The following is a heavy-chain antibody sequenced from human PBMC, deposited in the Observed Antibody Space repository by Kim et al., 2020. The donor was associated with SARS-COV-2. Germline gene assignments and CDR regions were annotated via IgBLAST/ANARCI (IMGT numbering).Heavy chain of an antibody. CDR1: GGSFSGYY. V-gene: IGHV4-34*01. J-gene: IGHJ6*02. D-gene: IGHD1-26*01. Sequence: SETLSLTCAVYGGSFSGYYWSWIRQPPGKGLEWIGEINHSGSTNYNPSLKSRVTISVDTSKNQFSLKLSSVTAADTAVYYCARVRSSGGSYRFQYYYYGMDVWGQGTTVTVSS. CDR3: ARVRSSGGSYRFQYYYYGMDV. CDR2: INHSGST.